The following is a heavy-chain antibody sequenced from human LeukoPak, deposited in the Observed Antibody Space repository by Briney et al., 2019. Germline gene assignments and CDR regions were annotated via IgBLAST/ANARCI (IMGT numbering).Heavy chain of an antibody. V-gene: IGHV4-39*01. D-gene: IGHD3-9*01. CDR3: ASRTYYDILTGYWSDY. Sequence: SETLSLTCTVSGGSISSSYYYWGWIRQPPGKGLEWIGSIYYSGSTYYNPSLKSRVTISVDTSKNQFSLKLSSVTAADTAVYYCASRTYYDILTGYWSDYWGQGTLVTVSS. CDR2: IYYSGST. J-gene: IGHJ4*02. CDR1: GGSISSSYYY.